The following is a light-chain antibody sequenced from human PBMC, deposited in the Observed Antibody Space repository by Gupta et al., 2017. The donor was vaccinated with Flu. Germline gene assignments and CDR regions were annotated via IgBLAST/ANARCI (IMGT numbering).Light chain of an antibody. CDR2: DGS. CDR1: SSDVGANNY. J-gene: IGLJ3*02. CDR3: SSYTSSSTLWV. V-gene: IGLV2-14*01. Sequence: QSALTQPASVSGSPGQSVAISCTGTSSDVGANNYVSWYQHHPGKTPKLMIYDGSNRPSGVSNRFFGSKSGNTASLTISGLQPEDEADYYCSSYTSSSTLWVFGGGTKLTVL.